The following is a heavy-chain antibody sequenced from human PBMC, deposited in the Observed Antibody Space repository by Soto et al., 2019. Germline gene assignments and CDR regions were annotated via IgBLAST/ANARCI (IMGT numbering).Heavy chain of an antibody. CDR1: GFTFGIYS. Sequence: EVQLVESGGGLVQRGGSLRLSCAASGFTFGIYSMNWVRQAPGKGLEWISYINGSCSTMYYADSVKGRFIISRDNADNSLYLQMNSLRDADTAVYYCARGDRFRCSGDRCFSDGLFLSWGQGTLVTVSS. J-gene: IGHJ5*02. CDR2: INGSCSTM. D-gene: IGHD2-15*01. CDR3: ARGDRFRCSGDRCFSDGLFLS. V-gene: IGHV3-48*02.